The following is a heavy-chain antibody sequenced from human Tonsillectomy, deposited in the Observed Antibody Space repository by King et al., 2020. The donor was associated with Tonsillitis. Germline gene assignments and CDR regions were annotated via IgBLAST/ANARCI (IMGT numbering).Heavy chain of an antibody. CDR3: ARLKTYASSGYLADY. J-gene: IGHJ4*02. D-gene: IGHD3-22*01. CDR2: IYPGDSDT. CDR1: GYSFTSYW. V-gene: IGHV5-51*01. Sequence: VQLVESGAEVKKPGESLKISCKGSGYSFTSYWIGWVRQMPGKGLEWMGIIYPGDSDTRYSPSFQGQVTISADKSISTAYLQWSSLKASDTAMYYCARLKTYASSGYLADYWGQGTLVTVSS.